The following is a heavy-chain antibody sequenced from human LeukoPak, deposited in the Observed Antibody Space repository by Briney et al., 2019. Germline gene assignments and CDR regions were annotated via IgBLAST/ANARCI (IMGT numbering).Heavy chain of an antibody. CDR2: IYYSGST. J-gene: IGHJ3*02. V-gene: IGHV4-31*02. Sequence: LRLSCAASGFTFSSYAMSWIRQPPGKGLEWIGYIYYSGSTYYNPSLKSRVTISVDTSKNQFSLKLSSVTAADTAVYYCARACSDYDFWSGYFDAFDIWGQGTMVTVSS. CDR1: GFTFSSYA. CDR3: ARACSDYDFWSGYFDAFDI. D-gene: IGHD3-3*01.